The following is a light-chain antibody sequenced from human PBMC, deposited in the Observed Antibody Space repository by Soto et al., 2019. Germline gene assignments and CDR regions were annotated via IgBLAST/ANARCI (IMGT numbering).Light chain of an antibody. CDR1: QGVDSKH. CDR2: AAS. J-gene: IGKJ5*01. CDR3: QQYGNSPGIS. Sequence: EIALTQSPGTLSLSPGEGATLSCRASQGVDSKHLAWYQQKPGQAPRLLIYAASSRATGIPDRFSGSGSGTDFTLSISRLETEDFALYYCQQYGNSPGISFGQGTGLEI. V-gene: IGKV3-20*01.